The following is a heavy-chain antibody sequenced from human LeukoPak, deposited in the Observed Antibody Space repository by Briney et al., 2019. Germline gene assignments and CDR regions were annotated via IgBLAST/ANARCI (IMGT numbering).Heavy chain of an antibody. J-gene: IGHJ3*01. D-gene: IGHD5-24*01. CDR3: AREDGV. Sequence: GGSLRLSCAASGFTFSSYSMNWVRQAPGKGLEWVSYISSSSSTIYSADSVKGRFTISRDNAKNSLYLQMNSLRAEDTAVYYCAREDGVWGQGTMVTVSS. CDR2: ISSSSSTI. CDR1: GFTFSSYS. V-gene: IGHV3-48*01.